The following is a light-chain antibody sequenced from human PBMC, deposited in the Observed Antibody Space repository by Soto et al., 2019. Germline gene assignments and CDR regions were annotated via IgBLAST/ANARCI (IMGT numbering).Light chain of an antibody. J-gene: IGKJ3*01. CDR2: GAS. Sequence: EIVLTQSPGTLSLSPGERATLSCRASQSINSRYLAWYQQKPGQAPRLLIYGASSRATGIPDRFSGSGSGTDFTLTISIREREDCAVYYCQQFGSSPGFTFGPGTIVDIK. CDR3: QQFGSSPGFT. CDR1: QSINSRY. V-gene: IGKV3-20*01.